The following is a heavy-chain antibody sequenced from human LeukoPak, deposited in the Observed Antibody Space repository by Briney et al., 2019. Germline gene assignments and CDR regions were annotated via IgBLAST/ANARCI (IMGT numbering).Heavy chain of an antibody. CDR3: ARDLGQWLTPLDY. CDR2: ISSSSSTI. V-gene: IGHV3-48*04. D-gene: IGHD6-19*01. J-gene: IGHJ4*02. Sequence: GGSLRLSCAASGFTFSSYSMNWVRQAPGKGLEWVSYISSSSSTIYYADSVKGRFTISRDDAKNSLYLQMNSLRAEDTAVYYCARDLGQWLTPLDYWGQGTLVTVSS. CDR1: GFTFSSYS.